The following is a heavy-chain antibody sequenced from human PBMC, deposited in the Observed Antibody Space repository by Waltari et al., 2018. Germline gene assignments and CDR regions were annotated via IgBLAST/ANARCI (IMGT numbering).Heavy chain of an antibody. V-gene: IGHV4-4*07. CDR2: IYTSGST. J-gene: IGHJ4*02. D-gene: IGHD3-22*01. CDR3: ARANYYYDSSGYYYWFDY. CDR1: GGPISSYY. Sequence: QVQLQESGPGLVKPSETLSLTCTVSGGPISSYYWSWIRQPAGQGLEWIGRIYTSGSTNYNPPLKSRVTMSVDTSKNQFSLKLSSVTAADTAVYYCARANYYYDSSGYYYWFDYWGQGTLVTVSS.